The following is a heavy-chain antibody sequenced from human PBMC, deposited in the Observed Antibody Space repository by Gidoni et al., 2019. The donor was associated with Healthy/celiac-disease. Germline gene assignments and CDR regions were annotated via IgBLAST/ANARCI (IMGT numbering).Heavy chain of an antibody. CDR3: ARDGISGSSFDY. V-gene: IGHV3-11*05. Sequence: QVQLVESGGGLVKPGGALRLSFSASGFTFSDYYMSWIRQAPGKGLEWVSYISSSSSYTNYADSVKGRFTISRDNAKNSLYLQMNSLRAEDTAVYYCARDGISGSSFDYWGQGTLVTVSS. J-gene: IGHJ4*02. D-gene: IGHD1-26*01. CDR1: GFTFSDYY. CDR2: ISSSSSYT.